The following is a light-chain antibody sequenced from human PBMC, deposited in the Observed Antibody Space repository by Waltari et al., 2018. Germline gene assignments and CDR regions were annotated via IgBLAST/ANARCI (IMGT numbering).Light chain of an antibody. J-gene: IGKJ1*01. CDR3: QQYNNWPPA. CDR2: GAS. CDR1: QSVSSN. V-gene: IGKV3-15*01. Sequence: EIVMTQSPATLSVSPGERATLSCRASQSVSSNLACYQQKPGQAPRRLIYGASTRATGIPARFSGSGSGTEFTLTISSLQSEDFAVYYCQQYNNWPPAFGQGTKVEIK.